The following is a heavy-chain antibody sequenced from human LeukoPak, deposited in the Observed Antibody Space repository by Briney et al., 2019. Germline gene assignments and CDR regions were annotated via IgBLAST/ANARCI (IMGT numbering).Heavy chain of an antibody. CDR2: IYTDNT. CDR1: GFIVSSNS. Sequence: GGSLRLSCTVSGFIVSSNSMSWVRQAPGKGLEWVSFIYTDNTHYSDSVKGRFTISRDNSKNTLYLQMNSLRAEDTAVYYCATIQWLEKNWFDPWGQGTLVTVSS. V-gene: IGHV3-53*01. D-gene: IGHD6-19*01. J-gene: IGHJ5*02. CDR3: ATIQWLEKNWFDP.